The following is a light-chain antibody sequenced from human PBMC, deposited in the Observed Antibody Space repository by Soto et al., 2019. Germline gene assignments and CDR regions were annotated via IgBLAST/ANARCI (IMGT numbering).Light chain of an antibody. V-gene: IGKV1-5*03. CDR3: QQYNSHSADGK. CDR2: EAS. Sequence: DIRMTQSPSTLSASVGDRVIITCRASQSIDKWLAWYQQKPGKAPKLLIYEASSLQNGVPSRFNGSGSGTEFTLTISSLQPDDFATYYCQQYNSHSADGKFGQGTTVDIK. J-gene: IGKJ1*01. CDR1: QSIDKW.